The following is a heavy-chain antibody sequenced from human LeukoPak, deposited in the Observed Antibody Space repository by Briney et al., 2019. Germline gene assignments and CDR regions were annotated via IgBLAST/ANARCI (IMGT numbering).Heavy chain of an antibody. CDR1: GFTFSSYA. D-gene: IGHD3-9*01. Sequence: GGSLRLSCAASGFTFSSYAMSWVRQAPGKGLEWVSGISGSGGSTYYADSVKGRFTISRDNAKNSLYLQMNSLRAEDTAVYYCARESGKYDILTGYSGYNWFDPWGQGTLVAVSS. CDR3: ARESGKYDILTGYSGYNWFDP. CDR2: ISGSGGST. V-gene: IGHV3-23*01. J-gene: IGHJ5*02.